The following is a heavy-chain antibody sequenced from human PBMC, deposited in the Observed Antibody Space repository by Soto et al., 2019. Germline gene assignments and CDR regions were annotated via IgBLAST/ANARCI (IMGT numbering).Heavy chain of an antibody. V-gene: IGHV3-74*01. D-gene: IGHD5-18*01. J-gene: IGHJ4*02. CDR3: ARGKDQRNTQTYSYFDS. CDR2: VNSDGSMT. Sequence: EVQLVESGGGLVQPGGSVRLSCAASGFTLSGYWMHWVRQVPGKGLVWVSRVNSDGSMTAYADSVKGRFTISRDNAKNTLYLQMNSLKADDTAVYYCARGKDQRNTQTYSYFDSGGQGTQVAVSS. CDR1: GFTLSGYW.